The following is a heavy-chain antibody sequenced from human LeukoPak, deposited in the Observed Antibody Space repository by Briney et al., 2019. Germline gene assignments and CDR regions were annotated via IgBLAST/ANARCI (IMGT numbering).Heavy chain of an antibody. V-gene: IGHV5-51*01. CDR3: ARQGDAVPYDS. Sequence: GESLKISCKGSGYRFTNYWIGWVRQMPGKGLEWMAIIYPGDSDTKYSPSFQGQVTLSVDRSISTAYLQWSSLEASDTAIYFCARQGDAVPYDSWGQGTLVTVSS. CDR1: GYRFTNYW. CDR2: IYPGDSDT. J-gene: IGHJ4*02. D-gene: IGHD6-6*01.